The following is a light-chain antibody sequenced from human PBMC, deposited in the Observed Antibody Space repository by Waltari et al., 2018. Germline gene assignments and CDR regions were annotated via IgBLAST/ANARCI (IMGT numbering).Light chain of an antibody. CDR2: KAA. Sequence: DVQMTQSPSTLSASVGDTVSITCRASQSIMSWLPWYQQKAGKAPKVLISKAATLERGVLSRFSGSESGTEFTLTISNLQPDDFATYYCQQYNTDYTFGQGTILEIK. J-gene: IGKJ2*01. CDR3: QQYNTDYT. CDR1: QSIMSW. V-gene: IGKV1-5*03.